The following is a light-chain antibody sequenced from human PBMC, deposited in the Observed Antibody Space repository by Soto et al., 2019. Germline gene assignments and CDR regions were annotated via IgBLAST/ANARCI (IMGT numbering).Light chain of an antibody. J-gene: IGKJ1*01. CDR1: QSVLYDSNSKNY. Sequence: DIVMTQSPDSLAVSLGERATINCKSSQSVLYDSNSKNYLAWYQQKPGQPPKLLIYWASVRESGVPDRFSGSGSGTDFTLTISSLQAEDVAVYYCQQYFKSPQTFGQGTKVEIK. V-gene: IGKV4-1*01. CDR3: QQYFKSPQT. CDR2: WAS.